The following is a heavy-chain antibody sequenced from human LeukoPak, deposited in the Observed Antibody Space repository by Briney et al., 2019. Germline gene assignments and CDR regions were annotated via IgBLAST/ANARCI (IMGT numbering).Heavy chain of an antibody. J-gene: IGHJ3*02. V-gene: IGHV4-59*08. CDR3: AVNSTKHTFDI. Sequence: SETLSLTCTVSGGSMSPFYWSWIRQSPGKGLERIGSIYYSGGTNYNPSLKSRVTISVDTSKNQFSLELSSVTAADTAVYYCAVNSTKHTFDIWGQGTMDTVSS. CDR1: GGSMSPFY. D-gene: IGHD1-1*01. CDR2: IYYSGGT.